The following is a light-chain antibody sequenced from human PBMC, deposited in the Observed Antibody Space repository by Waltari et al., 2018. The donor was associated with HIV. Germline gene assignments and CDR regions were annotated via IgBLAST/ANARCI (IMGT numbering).Light chain of an antibody. J-gene: IGKJ4*01. CDR3: QQASSFPHT. CDR1: ESIGDF. Sequence: IQMTQSPSYVSASIGATVTIPCRTNESIGDFLAWYQQRPGEAPRLLIFSASRRESGVPSKFFAFGADTDFTLTITGLESEDFATYYCQQASSFPHTFGGGTKV. V-gene: IGKV1-12*01. CDR2: SAS.